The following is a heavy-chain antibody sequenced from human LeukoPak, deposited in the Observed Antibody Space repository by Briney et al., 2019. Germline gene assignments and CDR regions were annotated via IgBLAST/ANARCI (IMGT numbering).Heavy chain of an antibody. V-gene: IGHV1-2*02. CDR3: ARPSGGSGRWGDNWFDP. CDR2: INLNSGGT. CDR1: GYTFTGSY. D-gene: IGHD3-10*01. Sequence: ASVKVSCKASGYTFTGSYMHWVRQAPGQGLEWVGWINLNSGGTNYAQKLQGRVTMTRDTSISTAYMELSSLRSDDTAVYYCARPSGGSGRWGDNWFDPWGQGTLVTVSS. J-gene: IGHJ5*02.